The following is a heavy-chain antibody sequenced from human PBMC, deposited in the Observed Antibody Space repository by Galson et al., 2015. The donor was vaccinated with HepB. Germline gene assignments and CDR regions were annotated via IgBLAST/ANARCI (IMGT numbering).Heavy chain of an antibody. CDR2: IKQDGSEK. CDR3: ARELGWRYYDFWSGYSTYNWFDP. Sequence: SLRLSCAASGFTFSSYWMSWVRQAPGKGLEWVANIKQDGSEKYYVDSVKGRFTISRDNAKNSLYLQMNSLRAEDTAVYYCARELGWRYYDFWSGYSTYNWFDPWGQGTLVTVSS. V-gene: IGHV3-7*03. CDR1: GFTFSSYW. D-gene: IGHD3-3*01. J-gene: IGHJ5*02.